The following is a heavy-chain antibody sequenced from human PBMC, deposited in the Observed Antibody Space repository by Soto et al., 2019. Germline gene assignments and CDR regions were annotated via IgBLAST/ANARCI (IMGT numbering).Heavy chain of an antibody. V-gene: IGHV3-7*03. CDR2: INQGGSQK. CDR3: ASWADAADEDYFHH. Sequence: EVQLVESGGGLVQPVGSLRLSCAGSGFRFSSSWMSWIRQAPGKGREWVAHINQGGSQKYYVDSAKGRFTISRDNAKTSLYLQMNNLRAEDTATYYCASWADAADEDYFHHWGQGTLVTVSS. D-gene: IGHD3-16*01. CDR1: GFRFSSSW. J-gene: IGHJ1*01.